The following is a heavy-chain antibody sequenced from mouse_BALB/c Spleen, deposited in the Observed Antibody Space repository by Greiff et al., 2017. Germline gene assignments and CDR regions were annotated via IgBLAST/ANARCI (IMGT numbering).Heavy chain of an antibody. Sequence: VKLMESGPGLVAPSQSLSITCTVSGFSLTSYGVHWVRQPPGKGLEWLGVIWAGGSTNYNSALMSRLSISKDNSKSQVFLKMNSLQTDDTAMYYCARRGSSSYYYAMDYWGQGTSVTVSS. J-gene: IGHJ4*01. D-gene: IGHD1-1*01. V-gene: IGHV2-9*02. CDR1: GFSLTSYG. CDR2: IWAGGST. CDR3: ARRGSSSYYYAMDY.